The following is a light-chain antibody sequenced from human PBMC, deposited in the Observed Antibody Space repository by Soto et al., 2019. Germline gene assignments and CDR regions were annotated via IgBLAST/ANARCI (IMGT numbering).Light chain of an antibody. CDR1: QSVSSN. Sequence: EIMMTQSPATLSVSPGERATLSCRASQSVSSNLAWYQQKPGQPPRLLIDGASTRATGIPARFSGSGSGTEFTLTISSLLSEDFATYYCQQYNNWPLTFGGGTKVEIK. CDR2: GAS. V-gene: IGKV3-15*01. CDR3: QQYNNWPLT. J-gene: IGKJ4*01.